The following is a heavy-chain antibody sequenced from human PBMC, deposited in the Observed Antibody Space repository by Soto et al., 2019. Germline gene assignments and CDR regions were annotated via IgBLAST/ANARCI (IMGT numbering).Heavy chain of an antibody. CDR1: GASITTYY. V-gene: IGHV4-59*01. J-gene: IGHJ4*02. D-gene: IGHD2-2*01. Sequence: QVQLQESGPGLVKPSETLSLTCTVSGASITTYYWSWFRQPPGQGLESLGYIYHTGVTNSNPSLRGRLSISIDTAKTQFSLKLSSVTSADTAIYYCARTARVPDFWGPGILVTVSS. CDR3: ARTARVPDF. CDR2: IYHTGVT.